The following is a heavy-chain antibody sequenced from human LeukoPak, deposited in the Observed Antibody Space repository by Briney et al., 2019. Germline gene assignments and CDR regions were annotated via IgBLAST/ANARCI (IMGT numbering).Heavy chain of an antibody. CDR2: ISGSGGST. J-gene: IGHJ1*01. V-gene: IGHV3-23*01. CDR3: AKQVEATEQY. CDR1: GFTFSSYA. D-gene: IGHD1-1*01. Sequence: AGGSLRLSCAASGFTFSSYAMNWVRQAPGKGLEWVSGISGSGGSTYYADSVRGRFTISRDNSKNTLYLQMNSLRAEDTAVYYCAKQVEATEQYWGQGTLVTVSS.